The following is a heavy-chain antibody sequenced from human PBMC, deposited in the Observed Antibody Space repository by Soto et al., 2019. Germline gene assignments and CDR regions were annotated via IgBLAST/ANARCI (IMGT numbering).Heavy chain of an antibody. J-gene: IGHJ5*02. CDR3: AREIVTAGGNNYFDP. CDR1: GGTVASSHW. Sequence: SETMSLTCGVSGGTVASSHWWSWVRQSPGRGLEWNGNVYHTGDTNFNPPLQSRVTFSVDKSNNQFSLRLTSVTAADTAVYFCAREIVTAGGNNYFDPWGPGTLVTVSS. D-gene: IGHD2-21*02. CDR2: VYHTGDT. V-gene: IGHV4-4*02.